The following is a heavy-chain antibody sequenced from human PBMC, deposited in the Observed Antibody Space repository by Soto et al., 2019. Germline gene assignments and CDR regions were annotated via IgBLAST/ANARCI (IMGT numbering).Heavy chain of an antibody. CDR1: AFTFSSYS. J-gene: IGHJ5*02. D-gene: IGHD3-3*01. CDR3: AREDLRDDFWSGYVGTFDP. Sequence: GGSLRLSCAASAFTFSSYSMSWVRQAPGKGLEWVSSISSSSAYIYYAESVKGRFTISRDNAKNSLYLQMDSLRAEDTAVYYCAREDLRDDFWSGYVGTFDPWGQGTLVTVSS. CDR2: ISSSSAYI. V-gene: IGHV3-21*01.